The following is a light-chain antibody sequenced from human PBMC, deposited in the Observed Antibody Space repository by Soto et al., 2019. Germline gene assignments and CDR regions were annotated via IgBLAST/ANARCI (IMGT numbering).Light chain of an antibody. V-gene: IGKV3D-20*01. J-gene: IGKJ4*01. CDR3: QQYDNSAPLS. CDR2: DGS. Sequence: EIVLTQSPATLSLSPGDRATLSCGASQSVRSSYVAWYQQKAGLAPRLLIYDGSSRASGIPDRFSGSGSGTDFTLAIGRLEPEDFAVYYGQQYDNSAPLSFGGGNTVEMK. CDR1: QSVRSSY.